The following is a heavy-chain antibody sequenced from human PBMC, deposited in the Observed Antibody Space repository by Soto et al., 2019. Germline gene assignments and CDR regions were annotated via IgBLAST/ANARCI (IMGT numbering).Heavy chain of an antibody. V-gene: IGHV4-31*03. CDR2: IYYSGST. CDR3: ARGSDLYCCSTSRYPGYDKSYFDY. J-gene: IGHJ4*02. Sequence: SETLSLTCTVSGGSISSGGYYWSWIRQHPGKGLEWIGYIYYSGSTYYNPSLKSRVTISVDTSKNQFSLKLSSVTAADTAVYYWARGSDLYCCSTSRYPGYDKSYFDYWGQGTLVTVSS. D-gene: IGHD2-2*01. CDR1: GGSISSGGYY.